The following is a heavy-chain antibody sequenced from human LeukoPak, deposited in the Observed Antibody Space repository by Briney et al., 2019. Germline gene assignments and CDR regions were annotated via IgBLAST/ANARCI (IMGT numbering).Heavy chain of an antibody. CDR1: GLTFSSYW. CDR2: VKNDGSNT. Sequence: GGSLRLSCAASGLTFSSYWMHWVRQAPGKGLMWVSRVKNDGSNTNYADSVKGRFTISRDNAKNTLYLQMNSLGAEDTAVYYCARGDHTFWGFPHWGQGTLVTVSS. J-gene: IGHJ1*01. CDR3: ARGDHTFWGFPH. V-gene: IGHV3-74*01. D-gene: IGHD7-27*01.